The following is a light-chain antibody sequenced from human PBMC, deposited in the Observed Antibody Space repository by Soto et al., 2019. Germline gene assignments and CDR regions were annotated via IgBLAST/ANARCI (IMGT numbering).Light chain of an antibody. CDR1: QSVNSNY. CDR3: QQDDSNPLT. Sequence: EIVLTQSPGTLSLSPGERATLSCRANQSVNSNYLAWYQRKPGQAPRILIYGASNRPTDIRYRFSASGSGADFTLPSARLAAEDFGVYYCQQDDSNPLTFGEGTKV. V-gene: IGKV3-20*01. J-gene: IGKJ1*01. CDR2: GAS.